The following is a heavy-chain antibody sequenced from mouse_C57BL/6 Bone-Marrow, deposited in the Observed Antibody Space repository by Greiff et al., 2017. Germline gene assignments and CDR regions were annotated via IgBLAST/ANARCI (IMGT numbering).Heavy chain of an antibody. CDR1: GYAFSSSW. V-gene: IGHV1-82*01. CDR2: IYPGDGDT. D-gene: IGHD1-1*01. Sequence: QVQLQQSGPELVKPGASVKISCKASGYAFSSSWMNWVKQRPGKGLEWIGRIYPGDGDTNYNGKFKGKATLTADKSSSTAYMQLSSLTSEDSAVYFCTNYGSSQFLCDYWGQGTTLTVSS. J-gene: IGHJ2*01. CDR3: TNYGSSQFLCDY.